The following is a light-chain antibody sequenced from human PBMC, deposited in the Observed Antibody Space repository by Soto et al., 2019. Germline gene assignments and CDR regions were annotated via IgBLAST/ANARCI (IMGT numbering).Light chain of an antibody. V-gene: IGKV1-33*01. Sequence: DIEVTQSPSSLSASVGDRVTITCRASHDISTYLTWYQHESGKAPKLLIYGASKLEPGVPSRFSGSGSGTIFTLTISGLQPEDIATSFCQQYEALPPTFGGVTRVEIK. CDR3: QQYEALPPT. CDR1: HDISTY. CDR2: GAS. J-gene: IGKJ4*01.